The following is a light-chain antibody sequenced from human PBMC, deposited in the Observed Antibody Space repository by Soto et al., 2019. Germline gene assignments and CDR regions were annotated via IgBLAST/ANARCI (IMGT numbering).Light chain of an antibody. V-gene: IGKV1-5*01. J-gene: IGKJ1*01. CDR2: GAS. CDR3: QQYNNYLT. Sequence: DIQMTQSPSSLYASVGDRVTFTYRASQSVSIWLAWYQQKPGKAPKLMISGASTLESGVPSRFSGSGSGTQFTLTISSLQPDDFATYHCQQYNNYLTFGQGTKVEIK. CDR1: QSVSIW.